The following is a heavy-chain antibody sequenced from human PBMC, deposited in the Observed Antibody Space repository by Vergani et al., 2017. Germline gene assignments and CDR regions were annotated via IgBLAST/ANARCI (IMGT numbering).Heavy chain of an antibody. CDR3: ARERWTYCSGGSCYSFDP. Sequence: QVQLVQSGAEVKKPGASVKVSCKASGYTFTSYGISWVRQAPGQGLEWMGWISAYNGNTNYAQKLQGRVTMTTDTSTSTAYMELRSLRSDDTAVYYCARERWTYCSGGSCYSFDPWGQGTLVTVSS. J-gene: IGHJ5*02. D-gene: IGHD2-15*01. CDR2: ISAYNGNT. CDR1: GYTFTSYG. V-gene: IGHV1-18*01.